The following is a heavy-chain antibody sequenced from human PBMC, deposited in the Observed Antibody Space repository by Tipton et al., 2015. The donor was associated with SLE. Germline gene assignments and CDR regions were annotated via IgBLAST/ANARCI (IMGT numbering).Heavy chain of an antibody. V-gene: IGHV3-53*01. J-gene: IGHJ6*02. CDR1: GFSVSYNY. Sequence: SLRLSCVVSGFSVSYNYMSWVRQAPGRGLEWVSFIYSRGGTNYADSVKGRFTISRDNSKNTLYLQMSSLSAEDTTIYYCAGRRLIIFGHGMDVWGQGTTVTVSS. D-gene: IGHD3-16*01. CDR2: IYSRGGT. CDR3: AGRRLIIFGHGMDV.